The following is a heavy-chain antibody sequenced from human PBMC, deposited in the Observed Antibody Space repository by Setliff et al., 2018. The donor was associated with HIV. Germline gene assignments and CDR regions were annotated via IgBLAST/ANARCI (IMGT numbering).Heavy chain of an antibody. D-gene: IGHD3-22*01. J-gene: IGHJ4*02. CDR1: GYTFTTYG. CDR2: ISAYNGDT. Sequence: GASVKVSCKASGYTFTTYGISWVRQAPGHGLEWMGWISAYNGDTNYAQQFQGRVTMTTDTSTSTAYMELRSLRSDDTAVYYCARIGPFAYGSSGYAHYWGQGTLVTVSS. V-gene: IGHV1-18*01. CDR3: ARIGPFAYGSSGYAHY.